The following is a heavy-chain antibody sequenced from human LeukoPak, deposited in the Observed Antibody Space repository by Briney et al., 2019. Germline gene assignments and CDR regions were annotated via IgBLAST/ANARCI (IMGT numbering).Heavy chain of an antibody. Sequence: SVKVSCRASGGTFSSYAISWVRQAPGQGLEWMGGIIPIFGTANYAQKFQGRVTITTDESTSTAYMELSSLRSEDTAVYYCAREGGSSSSDYYYYYMDVWGKGTTVTVSS. J-gene: IGHJ6*03. CDR2: IIPIFGTA. D-gene: IGHD6-6*01. V-gene: IGHV1-69*05. CDR1: GGTFSSYA. CDR3: AREGGSSSSDYYYYYMDV.